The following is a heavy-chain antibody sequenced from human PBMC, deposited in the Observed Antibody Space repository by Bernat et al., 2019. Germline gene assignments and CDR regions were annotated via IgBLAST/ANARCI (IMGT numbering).Heavy chain of an antibody. V-gene: IGHV3-49*03. J-gene: IGHJ1*01. Sequence: EVQLVESGGGLVQPGRSLRLSCTASGFTFGDYAMSWFRQAPGKGLEWVGFIRSKAYGGTTEYAASVKGRFTISRDDSKSIAYLQMNSLKTEDTAVYYCTRVADSSGYYYHHWGQGTLVTVSS. D-gene: IGHD3-22*01. CDR1: GFTFGDYA. CDR2: IRSKAYGGTT. CDR3: TRVADSSGYYYHH.